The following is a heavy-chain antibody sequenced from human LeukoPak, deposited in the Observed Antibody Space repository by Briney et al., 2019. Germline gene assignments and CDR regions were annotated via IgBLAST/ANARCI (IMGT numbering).Heavy chain of an antibody. D-gene: IGHD3-22*01. Sequence: GGSLRLSCAASGFTFSSYSMNWVRQAPGKGLEWVSYISSSSSTIYYADSVKGRFTISRDNAKNSLYLQMNSLRAEDTAVYYCARDGTYYYDSSGYYAFFDYWGQGTLVTVSS. V-gene: IGHV3-48*01. J-gene: IGHJ4*02. CDR2: ISSSSSTI. CDR1: GFTFSSYS. CDR3: ARDGTYYYDSSGYYAFFDY.